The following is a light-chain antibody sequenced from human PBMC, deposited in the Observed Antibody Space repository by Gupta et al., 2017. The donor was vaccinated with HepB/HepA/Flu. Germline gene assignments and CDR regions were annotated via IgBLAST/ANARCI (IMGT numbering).Light chain of an antibody. CDR1: SSNIGSNS. CDR3: AAWDDSLSGVV. V-gene: IGLV1-47*01. J-gene: IGLJ2*01. CDR2: RNN. Sequence: QSVLTHPPSASGTPGQRVTISCSGSSSNIGSNSGYWYQQLPGTAPKLLIYRNNQRPSGVPDRFSGSKSGTSASLAISGLRSEDEADDYCAAWDDSLSGVVFGGGTKLTVL.